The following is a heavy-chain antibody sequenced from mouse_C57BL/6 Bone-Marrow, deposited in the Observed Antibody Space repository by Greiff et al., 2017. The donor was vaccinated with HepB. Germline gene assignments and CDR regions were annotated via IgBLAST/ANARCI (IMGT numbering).Heavy chain of an antibody. D-gene: IGHD1-1*01. CDR2: ISSGSSTI. Sequence: ESGGGLVKPGGSLKLSCAASGFTFSDYGMHWVRQAPEKGLEWVAYISSGSSTIYYADTVKGRFTISRDNAKNTLFLQMTSLRSEDTAMYYCARGYYGSSPYWYFDVWGTGTTVTVSS. V-gene: IGHV5-17*01. J-gene: IGHJ1*03. CDR3: ARGYYGSSPYWYFDV. CDR1: GFTFSDYG.